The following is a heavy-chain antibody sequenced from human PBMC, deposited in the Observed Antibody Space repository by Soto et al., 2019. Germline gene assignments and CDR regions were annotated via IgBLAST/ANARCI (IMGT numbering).Heavy chain of an antibody. CDR3: AGERGVRGVIKAKTYYFDY. V-gene: IGHV4-4*02. CDR2: IYHSGST. J-gene: IGHJ4*02. D-gene: IGHD3-10*01. CDR1: GGSISSSNW. Sequence: QVQLQESGPGLVKPSGTLSLTCAVSGGSISSSNWWSWVRQPPGKGLEWIGEIYHSGSTNYNPSPRSRVTISVDRSKNQSSLKLSSVTAADTAVYYCAGERGVRGVIKAKTYYFDYWGQGTLVTVSS.